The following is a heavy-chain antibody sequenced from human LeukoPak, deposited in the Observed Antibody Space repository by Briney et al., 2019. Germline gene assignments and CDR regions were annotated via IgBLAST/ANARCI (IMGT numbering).Heavy chain of an antibody. CDR3: ARASDCSSTSCYYPPGDYYFDY. V-gene: IGHV1-2*02. Sequence: ASVRVSCKASGYTFTGYYMHWVRQAPGQGLEWMGWINPNSGGTNYAQKFQGRVTMTRDTSISTAHMELSSLRSEDTAVYYCARASDCSSTSCYYPPGDYYFDYWGQGTLVTVSS. CDR1: GYTFTGYY. D-gene: IGHD2-2*01. J-gene: IGHJ4*02. CDR2: INPNSGGT.